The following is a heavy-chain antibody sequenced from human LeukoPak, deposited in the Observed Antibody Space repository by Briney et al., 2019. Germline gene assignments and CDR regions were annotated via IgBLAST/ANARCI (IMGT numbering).Heavy chain of an antibody. Sequence: SETLSLTCTVSGGSISSYYWSWIRQPPGKGLEWIGYTYYSGSTNYNPSLKSRVTISVDTSKNQFSLKLSSVTAADTAVYYCARVLPMVRGVIYYYYYMDVWGKGTTVTVSS. V-gene: IGHV4-59*01. J-gene: IGHJ6*03. CDR1: GGSISSYY. CDR3: ARVLPMVRGVIYYYYYMDV. CDR2: TYYSGST. D-gene: IGHD3-10*01.